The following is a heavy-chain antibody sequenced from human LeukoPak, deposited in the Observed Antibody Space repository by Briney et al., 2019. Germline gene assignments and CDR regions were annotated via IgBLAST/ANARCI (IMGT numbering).Heavy chain of an antibody. D-gene: IGHD2-15*01. Sequence: SETLSLTCTVSGYSISSGYYWGWIRQPPGKWLEWIGSIYHSGNTYYNPSLKSRVTISVDTSKNQFSLKLSSVTAADTAVYYCARDRGVAYCSGGSCLTPPYDYWGQGTLVTVSS. J-gene: IGHJ4*02. V-gene: IGHV4-38-2*02. CDR1: GYSISSGYY. CDR3: ARDRGVAYCSGGSCLTPPYDY. CDR2: IYHSGNT.